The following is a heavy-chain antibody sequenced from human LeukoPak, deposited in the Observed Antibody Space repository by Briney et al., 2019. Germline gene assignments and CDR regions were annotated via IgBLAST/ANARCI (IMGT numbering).Heavy chain of an antibody. D-gene: IGHD6-19*01. CDR1: GVSISTHY. Sequence: SETLSLTCTVSGVSISTHYWSWIRQPPGKGLEWIGYIYNSGTTYYNPSLKSRVTISIDTSKNEFSLKLTSVTPADTAVYYCARASTYSSGWPYYFDYWGQGTLVTVSS. V-gene: IGHV4-59*11. J-gene: IGHJ4*02. CDR3: ARASTYSSGWPYYFDY. CDR2: IYNSGTT.